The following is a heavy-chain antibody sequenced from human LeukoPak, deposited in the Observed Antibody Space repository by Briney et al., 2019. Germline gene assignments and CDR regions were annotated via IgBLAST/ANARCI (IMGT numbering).Heavy chain of an antibody. J-gene: IGHJ4*02. D-gene: IGHD3-9*01. Sequence: GGSLRLSCAASEFSVGSNYMTWVRQAPGKGLEWVSSISSSSSYIYYADSVKGRFTISRDNSKNTLYLQMNSLRAEDTAVYYCARDILTGNDYWGQGTLVTVSS. CDR2: ISSSSSYI. CDR3: ARDILTGNDY. CDR1: EFSVGSNY. V-gene: IGHV3-21*04.